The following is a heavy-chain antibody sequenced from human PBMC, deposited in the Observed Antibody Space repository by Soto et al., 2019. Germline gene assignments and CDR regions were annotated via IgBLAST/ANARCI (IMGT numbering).Heavy chain of an antibody. CDR3: TTDLRVGTRPGGAGD. J-gene: IGHJ4*02. V-gene: IGHV3-15*07. CDR1: GFAFSNTW. Sequence: EVQLVESGGGLVKPGGSLRLSCAASGFAFSNTWMNWVRQAPGKGLEWVGRIKSKPDGGTTDYAAPVKGRFPISRDDSGNTRYLQMDSLNTEDTAVYFCTTDLRVGTRPGGAGDWGPGTLVIVSS. CDR2: IKSKPDGGTT. D-gene: IGHD1-26*01.